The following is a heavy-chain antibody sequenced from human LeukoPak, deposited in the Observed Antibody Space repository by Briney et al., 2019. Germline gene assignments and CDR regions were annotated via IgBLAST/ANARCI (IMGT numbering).Heavy chain of an antibody. CDR2: ISGSGGST. Sequence: GGSLRLSCAASGFTFSSYAMSWVRQAPGKGLEWVSAISGSGGSTYYADSVKGRFTISRDNSKNTLYLQMNSLRAEDTAVYYCAKVYYDFWSGYEDYWGQGTLVTVSS. J-gene: IGHJ4*02. V-gene: IGHV3-23*01. CDR3: AKVYYDFWSGYEDY. CDR1: GFTFSSYA. D-gene: IGHD3-3*01.